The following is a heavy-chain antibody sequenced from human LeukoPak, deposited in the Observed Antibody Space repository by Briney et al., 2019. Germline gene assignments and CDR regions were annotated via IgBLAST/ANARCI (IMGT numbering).Heavy chain of an antibody. CDR3: ARGGFGSGWYGPNSFDP. CDR1: GFTFSSYW. Sequence: GGSLRLSCAASGFTFSSYWMSWVRQAPGKGLEWVANIKQDGSEKYYVDSVKGRFTISRDNAKNSLYLQMNSLRAEDTAVYYCARGGFGSGWYGPNSFDPWGQGTLVTVSS. CDR2: IKQDGSEK. D-gene: IGHD6-19*01. J-gene: IGHJ5*02. V-gene: IGHV3-7*04.